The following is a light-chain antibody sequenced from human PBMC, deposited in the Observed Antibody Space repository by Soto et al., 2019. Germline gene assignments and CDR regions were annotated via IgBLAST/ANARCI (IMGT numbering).Light chain of an antibody. CDR2: DVS. J-gene: IGKJ1*01. CDR1: QSLSGS. Sequence: ESVLTQSPAAVSLSPGERATLSCRASQSLSGSLAWYQQKPGQAPRLLIYDVSNRATGIPARFSGSGSGTDFTLTISSLEPEDFAVYYCQQHSNWFSWSFGQGTKVDIK. CDR3: QQHSNWFSWS. V-gene: IGKV3-11*01.